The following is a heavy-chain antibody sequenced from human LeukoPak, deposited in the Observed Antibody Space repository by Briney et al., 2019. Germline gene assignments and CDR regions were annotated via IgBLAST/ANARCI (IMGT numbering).Heavy chain of an antibody. CDR2: ISGSGDAT. Sequence: GGSLRLSCAASGFTFSSYAMSWVRQAPGRGLEWVSGISGSGDATYSADSVKGRFTISRDNSKDILYLQMNSLRAEDTAVYYCATPRAMSSRDFDHWGQGTLVTVSS. CDR3: ATPRAMSSRDFDH. D-gene: IGHD3-10*01. CDR1: GFTFSSYA. V-gene: IGHV3-23*01. J-gene: IGHJ4*02.